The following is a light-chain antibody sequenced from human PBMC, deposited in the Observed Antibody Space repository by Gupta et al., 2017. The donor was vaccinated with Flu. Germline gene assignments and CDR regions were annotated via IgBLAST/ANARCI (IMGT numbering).Light chain of an antibody. CDR2: DTS. CDR1: HTINGY. Sequence: VLTQSPATLSLSPGQRATLSCRASHTINGYLAWFQQRPGQAPRLLLYDTSDTAAGVPARFSGSGSGTEFTLTISRLEPEDYAIYYCQQRSTWPPGITFGQGARLETK. J-gene: IGKJ5*01. V-gene: IGKV3-11*01. CDR3: QQRSTWPPGIT.